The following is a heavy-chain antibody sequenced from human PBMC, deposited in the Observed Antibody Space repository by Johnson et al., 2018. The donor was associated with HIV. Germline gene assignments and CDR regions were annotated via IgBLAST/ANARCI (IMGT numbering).Heavy chain of an antibody. Sequence: VQLVESGGDLVKPGGSLRLSCAASGFIFSDYSMSWVRQAPGKGLEWVSYISSSGDTTYYTDSVKGRFTISRDNSKNTLYLQMNSLRAEDTAVYYCAKDRWVGVGDAFDIWGQGTMVTVSS. CDR2: ISSSGDTT. D-gene: IGHD2-15*01. CDR1: GFIFSDYS. CDR3: AKDRWVGVGDAFDI. V-gene: IGHV3-11*04. J-gene: IGHJ3*02.